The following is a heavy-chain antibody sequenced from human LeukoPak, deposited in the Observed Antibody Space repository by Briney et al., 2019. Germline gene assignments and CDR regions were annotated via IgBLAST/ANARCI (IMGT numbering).Heavy chain of an antibody. CDR3: ARVIVGATPAEYFQH. Sequence: GGSLRLSCAASGFTFSSYAMTWVRQAPGKGLEWVSAISGSGGSTYYADSVKGRFTISRDNAKNSLYLQMNSLRAEDTAVYYCARVIVGATPAEYFQHWGQGTLVTVSS. V-gene: IGHV3-23*01. CDR2: ISGSGGST. CDR1: GFTFSSYA. J-gene: IGHJ1*01. D-gene: IGHD1-26*01.